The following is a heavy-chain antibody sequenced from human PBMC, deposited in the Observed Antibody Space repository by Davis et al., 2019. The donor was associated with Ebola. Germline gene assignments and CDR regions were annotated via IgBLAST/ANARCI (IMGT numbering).Heavy chain of an antibody. Sequence: GGSLRLSCAASGFTFSNAWMSWVRQAPGKGLEWVARISNDGMKGSYADSVKGRFTISRDNSKNTVLLEMNSLRVEDTAVYYCAKDKGDVVVMVPANLFDPWGQGTLVIVSS. J-gene: IGHJ5*02. CDR1: GFTFSNAW. V-gene: IGHV3-30*18. CDR2: ISNDGMKG. CDR3: AKDKGDVVVMVPANLFDP. D-gene: IGHD2-15*01.